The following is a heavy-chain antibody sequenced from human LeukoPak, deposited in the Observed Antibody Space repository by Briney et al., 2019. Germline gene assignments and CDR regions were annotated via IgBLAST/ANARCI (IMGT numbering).Heavy chain of an antibody. J-gene: IGHJ4*02. CDR1: GYTFTSYG. D-gene: IGHD2-15*01. CDR2: ISAYNGNT. CDR3: ARSGGYCSGGSCYSEYYFDY. V-gene: IGHV1-18*01. Sequence: ASVKVSCKASGYTFTSYGISWVRQAPGQGLEWMGWISAYNGNTNCAQKLQGRVTMTTDTSTSTAYTELRSLRSDDTAVYYCARSGGYCSGGSCYSEYYFDYWGQGTLVTVSS.